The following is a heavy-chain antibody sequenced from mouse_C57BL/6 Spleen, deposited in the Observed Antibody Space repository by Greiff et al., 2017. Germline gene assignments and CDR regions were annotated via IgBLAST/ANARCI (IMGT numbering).Heavy chain of an antibody. J-gene: IGHJ2*01. V-gene: IGHV5-9*01. Sequence: EVKLVESGGGLVKPGGSLKLSCAASGFTFSSYTMSWVRQTPEKRLEWVATISGGGGNTYYPASVKGRFTISRDKAKNTLYLPMSSLRSEDTALYYWARATTVVATVYFDYWGQGTTLTVSS. CDR3: ARATTVVATVYFDY. CDR1: GFTFSSYT. CDR2: ISGGGGNT. D-gene: IGHD1-1*01.